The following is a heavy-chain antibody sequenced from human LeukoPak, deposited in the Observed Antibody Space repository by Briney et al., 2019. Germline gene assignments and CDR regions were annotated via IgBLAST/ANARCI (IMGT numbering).Heavy chain of an antibody. D-gene: IGHD6-19*01. CDR1: GFTFSSYS. Sequence: GGSLRLSCAASGFTFSSYSMNWVRQAPGKGLEWVSFISSSTSYISYADSVKGRFTISRDNAKSSLWLQMNSLRAEDTAVYYCARVSQWLVPYWGQGTLVTVSS. CDR2: ISSSTSYI. CDR3: ARVSQWLVPY. J-gene: IGHJ4*02. V-gene: IGHV3-21*04.